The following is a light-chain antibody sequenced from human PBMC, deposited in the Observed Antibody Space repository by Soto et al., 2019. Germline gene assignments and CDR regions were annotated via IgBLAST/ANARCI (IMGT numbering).Light chain of an antibody. Sequence: ETVLTQSPDTLSLSPGETATLSCRASQSVTSSYLAWYQQKPGQAPRLLIYGASSRATGIPDRFSGSGSGTDFTLTISRLEPEDFAVYYCQHYGSSVFTFGPGTKV. CDR1: QSVTSSY. V-gene: IGKV3-20*01. J-gene: IGKJ3*01. CDR2: GAS. CDR3: QHYGSSVFT.